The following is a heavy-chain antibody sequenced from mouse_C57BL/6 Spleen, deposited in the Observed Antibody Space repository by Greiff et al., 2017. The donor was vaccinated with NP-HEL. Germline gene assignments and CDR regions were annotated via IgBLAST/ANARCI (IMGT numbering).Heavy chain of an antibody. V-gene: IGHV1-59*01. J-gene: IGHJ3*01. CDR2: IAPSDSYT. CDR1: GYTFTSYW. Sequence: QVQLKQPGAELVRPGTSVKLSCKASGYTFTSYWMHWVKQRPGQGLEWIGVIAPSDSYTNYNQKFKGKATLTVDTSSSTAYMQLSSQTSEDSAVYYSANDCDSSAWFAYWGQGTLVTVSA. CDR3: ANDCDSSAWFAY. D-gene: IGHD1-1*01.